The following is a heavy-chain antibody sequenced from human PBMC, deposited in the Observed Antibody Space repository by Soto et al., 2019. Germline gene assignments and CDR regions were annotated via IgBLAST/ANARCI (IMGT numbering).Heavy chain of an antibody. V-gene: IGHV4-31*02. CDR3: ARDRVREHWFDP. CDR1: Y. J-gene: IGHJ5*02. CDR2: IYYSGST. D-gene: IGHD6-13*01. Sequence: YWIGWIRQHPGKGLEWIGYIYYSGSTYYNPSLKSRVTISVDTSKNQFSLKLSSVTAADTAVYYCARDRVREHWFDPWGQGTLVTVSS.